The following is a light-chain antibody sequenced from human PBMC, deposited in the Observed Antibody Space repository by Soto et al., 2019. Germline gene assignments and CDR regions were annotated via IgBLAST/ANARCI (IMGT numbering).Light chain of an antibody. CDR3: LEYNNWPWT. J-gene: IGKJ1*01. CDR1: QNVGNN. CDR2: GAS. Sequence: EIVMTQSPATLSVSPGERATLSCRASQNVGNNLVWYQQKPGQPPRLLIYGASTRATGIPVRFSGGGYGTEFTLTISSLQSEDFAVFYCLEYNNWPWTFGQGTKVQIK. V-gene: IGKV3-15*01.